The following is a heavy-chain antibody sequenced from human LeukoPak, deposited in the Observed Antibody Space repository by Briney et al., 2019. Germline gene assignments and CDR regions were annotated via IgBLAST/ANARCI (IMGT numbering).Heavy chain of an antibody. CDR1: GGSISSYY. Sequence: PSETLSLTCTVSGGSISSYYRSWIRQPPGKGLEWIGYIYYSGSTNYNPSLKSRVTISVDTSKNQFSLKLSSVTAADTAVYYCAREVAYSGSYGGMDVWGQGTTVTVSS. CDR2: IYYSGST. J-gene: IGHJ6*02. V-gene: IGHV4-59*01. CDR3: AREVAYSGSYGGMDV. D-gene: IGHD1-26*01.